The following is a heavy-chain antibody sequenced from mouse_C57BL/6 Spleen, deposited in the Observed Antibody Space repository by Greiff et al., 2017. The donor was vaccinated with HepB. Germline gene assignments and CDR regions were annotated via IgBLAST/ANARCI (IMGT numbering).Heavy chain of an antibody. CDR2: ISNGGGST. CDR1: GFTFSDYY. Sequence: DVMLVESGGGLVQPGGSLKLSCTASGFTFSDYYMYWVRQTPEKRLEWVAYISNGGGSTYYPDTVKGRFTISRDNAKNTLYLQMSRLKSEDTAMYYCARGDYGFDYWGQGTTLTVSS. J-gene: IGHJ2*01. D-gene: IGHD2-4*01. CDR3: ARGDYGFDY. V-gene: IGHV5-12*01.